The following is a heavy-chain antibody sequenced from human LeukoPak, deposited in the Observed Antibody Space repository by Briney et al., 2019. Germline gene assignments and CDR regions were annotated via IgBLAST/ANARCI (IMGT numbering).Heavy chain of an antibody. V-gene: IGHV1-18*01. Sequence: GASVKVSCKASGYTFTSYGISWVRQAPGQGLEWMGWISAYNGNTNYAQKLQGRVTMTTDTSTSTAYMELRSLRSDDTAVYYCARGGISGYYDSSGYSSYYFDYWGQGTLVTVSS. CDR2: ISAYNGNT. D-gene: IGHD3-22*01. CDR3: ARGGISGYYDSSGYSSYYFDY. J-gene: IGHJ4*02. CDR1: GYTFTSYG.